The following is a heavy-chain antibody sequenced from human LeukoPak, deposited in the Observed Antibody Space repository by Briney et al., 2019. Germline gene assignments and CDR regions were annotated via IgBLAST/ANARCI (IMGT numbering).Heavy chain of an antibody. CDR1: GFILRSYS. D-gene: IGHD5-12*01. J-gene: IGHJ4*02. Sequence: GGSLRLLCAACGFILRSYSMMCVREAPGKGVEGVSYFDFTSSIIQYTDSVKGRFTISRANSKNTLYQQMNSLRAEDTAIYYCAKTSRVNSAYDSPFHYWGLGTLVTVSS. V-gene: IGHV3-23*01. CDR3: AKTSRVNSAYDSPFHY. CDR2: FDFTSSII.